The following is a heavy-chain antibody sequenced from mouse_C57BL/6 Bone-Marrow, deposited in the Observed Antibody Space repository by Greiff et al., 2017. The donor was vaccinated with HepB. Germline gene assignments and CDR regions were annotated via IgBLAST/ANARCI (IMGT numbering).Heavy chain of an antibody. CDR2: IYPGSGNT. CDR3: ARRLGLHWYFDV. CDR1: GYTFTDYY. J-gene: IGHJ1*03. Sequence: VQVVESGAELVRPGASVKLSCKASGYTFTDYYINWVKQRPGQGLEWIARIYPGSGNTYYNEKFKGKATLTAEKSSSTAYMQLSSLTSEDSAVYFCARRLGLHWYFDVWGTGTTVTVSS. V-gene: IGHV1-76*01. D-gene: IGHD4-1*01.